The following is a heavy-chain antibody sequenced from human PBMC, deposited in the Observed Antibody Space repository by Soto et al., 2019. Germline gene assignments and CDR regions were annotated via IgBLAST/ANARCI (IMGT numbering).Heavy chain of an antibody. CDR3: AKDSRTTTNWFDP. J-gene: IGHJ5*02. Sequence: GGSLRLSCAASGFTFSSYGMHWVRQAPGKGLEWVAVISFDGSNKYYADSVKGRFTISRDNSKNTLYLQMNSLRAEDTAVYYCAKDSRTTTNWFDPWGQGTLVTVSS. V-gene: IGHV3-30*18. CDR2: ISFDGSNK. CDR1: GFTFSSYG. D-gene: IGHD1-7*01.